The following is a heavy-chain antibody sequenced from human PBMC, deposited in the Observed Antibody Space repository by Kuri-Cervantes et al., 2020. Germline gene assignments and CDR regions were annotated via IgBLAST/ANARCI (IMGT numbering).Heavy chain of an antibody. CDR2: IKQDGSEK. D-gene: IGHD3-22*01. J-gene: IGHJ4*02. V-gene: IGHV3-7*01. Sequence: GGSLRLSCAASGFTFSSYTMNWVRQAPGKGLEWVANIKQDGSEKYYVDSVKGRFTISRDNAKNSLYLQMNSLRAEDTAVYYCARDRHYYDSSGLFDYWGQGTLVTVSS. CDR1: GFTFSSYT. CDR3: ARDRHYYDSSGLFDY.